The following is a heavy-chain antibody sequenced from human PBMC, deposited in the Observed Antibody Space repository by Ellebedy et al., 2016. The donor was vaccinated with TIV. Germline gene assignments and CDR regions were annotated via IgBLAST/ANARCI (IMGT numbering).Heavy chain of an antibody. CDR2: IGTAGDT. J-gene: IGHJ4*02. CDR1: GFTFSSHD. V-gene: IGHV3-13*01. Sequence: GESLKISCAASGFTFSSHDMHWVRQATGKGLEWVSAIGTAGDTYYPGSVKGRFTISRDNSKNTLYLQMNSLRAEDTAVYYCARDGGGSSGWYPSGYWGQGTLVTVSS. CDR3: ARDGGGSSGWYPSGY. D-gene: IGHD6-19*01.